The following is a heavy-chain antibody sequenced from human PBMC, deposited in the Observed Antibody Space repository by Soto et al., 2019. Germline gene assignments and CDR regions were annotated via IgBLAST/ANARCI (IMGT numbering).Heavy chain of an antibody. CDR1: GYTFTAPD. J-gene: IGHJ4*02. V-gene: IGHV1-2*02. CDR3: ARLGD. CDR2: INPNSGGT. Sequence: GQVSLEPSGYTFTAPDTHSLPHATGQGLEWMGWINPNSGGTNYAQKCQGRVTMTTDTSISKAYMELSRVRSDHTAVYKGARLGDWGQGTLVTVSS.